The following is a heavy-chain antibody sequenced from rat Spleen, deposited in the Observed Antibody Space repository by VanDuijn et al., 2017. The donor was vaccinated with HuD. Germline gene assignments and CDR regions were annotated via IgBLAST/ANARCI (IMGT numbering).Heavy chain of an antibody. J-gene: IGHJ3*01. D-gene: IGHD1-7*01. CDR3: ARPSYGYPFAY. CDR2: ISFEGSST. V-gene: IGHV5-22*01. Sequence: EVELVESDGGLVQPGRSLNLSCAASGFTFSDYYMAWVRQAPKKGLEWVASISFEGSSTYYRDSVKGRFTISRDNAKSTLYLQMDSLRSEDTATYYCARPSYGYPFAYWGQGTLVTVSS. CDR1: GFTFSDYY.